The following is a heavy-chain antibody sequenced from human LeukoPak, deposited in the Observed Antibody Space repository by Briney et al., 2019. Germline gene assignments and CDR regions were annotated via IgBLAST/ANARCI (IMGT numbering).Heavy chain of an antibody. CDR3: VRDGYCSDGSCYPLGDY. CDR2: IFATGST. Sequence: KPSETPSLTCTVSGEYIRSYHWSWIRQPAGQGLEWIGRIFATGSTNYNPSLKSRVSMSVDTSKNQFSLKLTSVTAADTAVYYCVRDGYCSDGSCYPLGDYWGQGTLVTVSS. V-gene: IGHV4-4*07. J-gene: IGHJ4*02. D-gene: IGHD2-15*01. CDR1: GEYIRSYH.